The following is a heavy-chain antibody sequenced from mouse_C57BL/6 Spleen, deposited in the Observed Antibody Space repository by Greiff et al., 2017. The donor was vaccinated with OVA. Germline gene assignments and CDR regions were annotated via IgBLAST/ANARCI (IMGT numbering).Heavy chain of an antibody. J-gene: IGHJ2*01. CDR3: ARSYYSSAFDY. D-gene: IGHD2-5*01. CDR1: GYAFSSSW. Sequence: QVQLQQSGPELVKPGASVKISCKASGYAFSSSWMNWVKQRPGKGLEWIGRIYPGDGDTNYNGKFKGKATLTADKSSSTAYMQLSSLTSEDSAVYFCARSYYSSAFDYWGQGTTLTVSS. V-gene: IGHV1-82*01. CDR2: IYPGDGDT.